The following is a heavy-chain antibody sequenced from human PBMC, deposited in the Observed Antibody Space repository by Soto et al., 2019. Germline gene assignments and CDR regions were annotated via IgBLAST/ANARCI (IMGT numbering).Heavy chain of an antibody. V-gene: IGHV1-18*01. CDR1: GYTFISYG. CDR2: VNIYNDKT. J-gene: IGHJ4*02. CDR3: ARERGGYSYGDC. D-gene: IGHD5-18*01. Sequence: QVQLVQSGPEVKKPGASVKVSCQASGYTFISYGINWVRQAPGQGLEWMGWVNIYNDKTKYAQKFQGRVTMTTDTSTSTAYLELKSLRSDDTAVYYCARERGGYSYGDCWGQGTLVTVSS.